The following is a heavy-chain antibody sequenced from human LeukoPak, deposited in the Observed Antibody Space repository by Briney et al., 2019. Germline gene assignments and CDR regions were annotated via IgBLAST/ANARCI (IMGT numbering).Heavy chain of an antibody. Sequence: SETLSLTCAVYGGSLSGYYWSWIRQPPGKGLEWIGEINHSGGTNYNPSPKSRVTISVDTSKNQFSLKLSSVTAADTAVYYCASLARGGNWFDPWGQGTLVTVSS. D-gene: IGHD6-6*01. CDR3: ASLARGGNWFDP. CDR1: GGSLSGYY. J-gene: IGHJ5*02. V-gene: IGHV4-34*01. CDR2: INHSGGT.